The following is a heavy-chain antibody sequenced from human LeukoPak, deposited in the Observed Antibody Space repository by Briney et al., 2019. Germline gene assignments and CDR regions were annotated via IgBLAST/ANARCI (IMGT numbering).Heavy chain of an antibody. CDR3: ARVRVNYVWGNYPVDY. Sequence: GASVKVSCKASGYTFTSYGISWVRQAPGQGLEWMGWISGNSGNTNYAQKLQGRVTMTTDTSTSTAYVELRSLRSDDTALYYCARVRVNYVWGNYPVDYWGQGTLVTVSS. D-gene: IGHD3-16*02. CDR1: GYTFTSYG. J-gene: IGHJ4*02. CDR2: ISGNSGNT. V-gene: IGHV1-18*01.